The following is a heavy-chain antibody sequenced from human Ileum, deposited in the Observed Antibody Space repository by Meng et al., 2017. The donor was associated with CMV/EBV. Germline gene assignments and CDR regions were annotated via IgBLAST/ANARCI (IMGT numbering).Heavy chain of an antibody. D-gene: IGHD3/OR15-3a*01. CDR3: ARPKLEAMIWAPYDH. V-gene: IGHV3-23*01. CDR2: ISSYDGSNK. Sequence: GGSLRLSCKGSGFSFKKYAMSWVRRRPGKGLEWLSNISSYDGSNKHYAESVKGLFTISRDNAKDTLYLEMTSLRGEDTATYYCARPKLEAMIWAPYDHWGLGTVVTVSS. CDR1: GFSFKKYA. J-gene: IGHJ4*03.